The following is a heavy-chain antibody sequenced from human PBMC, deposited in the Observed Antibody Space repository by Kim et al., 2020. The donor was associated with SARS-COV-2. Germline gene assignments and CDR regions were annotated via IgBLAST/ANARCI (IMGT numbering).Heavy chain of an antibody. J-gene: IGHJ1*01. D-gene: IGHD2-2*01. CDR1: GFTFNTYI. CDR2: ISSNGGST. V-gene: IGHV3-64D*09. Sequence: GGSLRLSCSASGFTFNTYIMYWVRQAPGKRLEYVSAISSNGGSTYYEDSVKGRFTISRDNSKNTLYLQMSSLREEDTAVYYCATSGCGSTNCYGDWWGQG. CDR3: ATSGCGSTNCYGDW.